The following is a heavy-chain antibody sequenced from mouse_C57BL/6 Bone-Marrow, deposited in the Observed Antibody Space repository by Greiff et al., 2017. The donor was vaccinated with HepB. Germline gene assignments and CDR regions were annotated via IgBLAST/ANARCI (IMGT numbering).Heavy chain of an antibody. Sequence: VQLQQSGAELVRPGASVKLSCTASGFNIKDDYMHWVKQRPEQGLEWIGWIDPENGDTEYASKFQGKATITADTSSNTAYLQLSSLTSEDTAVYYCTYYYGSSSYWGQGTTLTVSS. CDR3: TYYYGSSSY. D-gene: IGHD1-1*01. J-gene: IGHJ2*01. CDR1: GFNIKDDY. CDR2: IDPENGDT. V-gene: IGHV14-4*01.